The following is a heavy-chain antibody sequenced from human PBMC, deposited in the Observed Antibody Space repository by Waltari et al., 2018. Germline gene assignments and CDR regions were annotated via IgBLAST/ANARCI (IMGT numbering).Heavy chain of an antibody. CDR2: IFYDGST. Sequence: QLQLQESGSGLVKPSQTLSLTCAVSGGSFSSGGYSWSWIRQPPGKGLEWIGYIFYDGSTYYSPSLKSRVTIWVDGSQNRLSLRLSSVTAADTALYYCVRGTYYFDSWGQGILVTVSS. J-gene: IGHJ4*02. CDR1: GGSFSSGGYS. V-gene: IGHV4-30-2*01. CDR3: VRGTYYFDS.